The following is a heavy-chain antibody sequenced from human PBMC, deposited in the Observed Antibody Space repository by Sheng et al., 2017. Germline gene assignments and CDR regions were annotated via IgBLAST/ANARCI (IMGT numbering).Heavy chain of an antibody. Sequence: RLQLQESGPGLVKPSETLSLTCTVSGGSISSSSYYWGWIRQPPGKGLEWIGSIYYSGSTYYNPSLKSRVTISVDTSKNQFSLKLSSVTAADTAVYYCARAPSSGYYFDAFDIWAKGQWSPSLQ. D-gene: IGHD3-22*01. CDR1: GGSISSSSYY. J-gene: IGHJ3*02. V-gene: IGHV4-39*06. CDR3: ARAPSSGYYFDAFDI. CDR2: IYYSGST.